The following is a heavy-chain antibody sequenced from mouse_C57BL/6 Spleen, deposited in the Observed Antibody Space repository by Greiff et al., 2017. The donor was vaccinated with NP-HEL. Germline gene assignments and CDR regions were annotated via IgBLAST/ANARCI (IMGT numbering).Heavy chain of an antibody. CDR3: ATERGSTTYYYAMDY. Sequence: QVQLQQPGAELVKPGASVKLSCKASGYTFTSYWMQWVKQRPGQGLEWIGEIDPSDSYTNYNQKFKGKATLTVDTSSSTAYMQLSSLTSEDSAVDYCATERGSTTYYYAMDYWGKGTSVTVSS. V-gene: IGHV1-50*01. CDR2: IDPSDSYT. D-gene: IGHD2-14*01. J-gene: IGHJ4*01. CDR1: GYTFTSYW.